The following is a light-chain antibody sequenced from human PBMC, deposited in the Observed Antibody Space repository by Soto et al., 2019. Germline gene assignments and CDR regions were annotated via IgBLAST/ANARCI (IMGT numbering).Light chain of an antibody. Sequence: QSALTQPASVSGSPGQPITSSCTGTSSEVGSFDSVAWYQHNPGKAPKLMIYDVSNRPSGVSSRFSGSKSGNTASLSISGLQTEDEANYYCSSFTTSSTLVFGTGTKLTVL. V-gene: IGLV2-14*01. CDR1: SSEVGSFDS. CDR2: DVS. J-gene: IGLJ1*01. CDR3: SSFTTSSTLV.